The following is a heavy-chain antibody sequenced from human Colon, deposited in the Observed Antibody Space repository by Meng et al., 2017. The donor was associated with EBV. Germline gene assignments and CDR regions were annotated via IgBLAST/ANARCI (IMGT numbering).Heavy chain of an antibody. CDR2: IYHSGST. D-gene: IGHD3-10*01. V-gene: IGHV4-39*01. Sequence: QLQLQESGPGLVKPSGPLALTCAVSGGSISSNGYYWDWVRQPPGKGLEWIVGIYHSGSTSYNPSLQSRVTMFVDTSKNQFSLMLTSVTATDTAVYYCARRRGGSGRDCWGQGTLVTVSS. CDR1: GGSISSNGYY. J-gene: IGHJ4*02. CDR3: ARRRGGSGRDC.